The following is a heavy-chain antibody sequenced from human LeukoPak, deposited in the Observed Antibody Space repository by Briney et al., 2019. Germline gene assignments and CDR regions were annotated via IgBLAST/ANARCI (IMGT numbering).Heavy chain of an antibody. CDR1: GGSISSYY. V-gene: IGHV4-59*08. J-gene: IGHJ6*02. CDR2: IYYSGST. Sequence: SETLSLTCTVSGGSISSYYWSWIRQPPGKGLEWIGYIYYSGSTNYNPSLRSRVTISVDTSKNQFSLKLSSVTAADTAVYYCARHNDYYVVGGMDVWGQGTTVTVSS. CDR3: ARHNDYYVVGGMDV. D-gene: IGHD3-10*02.